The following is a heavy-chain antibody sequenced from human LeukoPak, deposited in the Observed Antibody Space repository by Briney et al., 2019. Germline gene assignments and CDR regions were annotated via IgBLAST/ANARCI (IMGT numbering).Heavy chain of an antibody. CDR2: INHSGST. D-gene: IGHD6-19*01. Sequence: PSETLSLTCAVYSGSFSGYYWSWIRQPPGKGLEWIGEINHSGSTNYNPSLKSRVTISVDTSKSQFSLKLSSVTAADTAVYYCARGRWAKGVESGWYRGGGVNWFDPWGQGTLVTVSS. V-gene: IGHV4-34*01. J-gene: IGHJ5*02. CDR1: SGSFSGYY. CDR3: ARGRWAKGVESGWYRGGGVNWFDP.